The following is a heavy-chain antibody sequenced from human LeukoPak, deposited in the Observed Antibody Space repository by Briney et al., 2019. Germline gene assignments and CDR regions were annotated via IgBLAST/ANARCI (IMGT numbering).Heavy chain of an antibody. D-gene: IGHD5-12*01. CDR1: RFRLSIFA. J-gene: IGHJ4*02. CDR2: IIGSGGHT. CDR3: AKGAYDYIEMGYFDD. V-gene: IGHV3-23*01. Sequence: PGGSLTLSCALSRFRLSIFAMSWVRQAPGGGLEWVSLIIGSGGHTLYADSVEGRLTISRDISKNRLYLQMNSLRAEDTALYYCAKGAYDYIEMGYFDDWGQGTLVTVSS.